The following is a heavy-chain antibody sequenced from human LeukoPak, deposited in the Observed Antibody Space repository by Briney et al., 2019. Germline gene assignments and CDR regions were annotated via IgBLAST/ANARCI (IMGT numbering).Heavy chain of an antibody. CDR1: GGSISSADYY. CDR2: IYYSGNT. D-gene: IGHD3-22*01. Sequence: SETLSLTCTVSGGSISSADYYWSWVRQPPGKGLEWIGYIYYSGNTYYNPSLKSRVTISVDRSKNQFSLKQSSVTAADTAVYYCARATITMAVGVPADAFDIWGQGTMVTVSS. J-gene: IGHJ3*02. CDR3: ARATITMAVGVPADAFDI. V-gene: IGHV4-30-4*08.